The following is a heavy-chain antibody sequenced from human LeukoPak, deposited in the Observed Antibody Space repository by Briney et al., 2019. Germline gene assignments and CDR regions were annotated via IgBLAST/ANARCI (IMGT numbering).Heavy chain of an antibody. CDR1: GFTFSSYA. J-gene: IGHJ5*02. Sequence: GGSLRLSCAASGFTFSSYAMHWVRQAPGKGLEWVAVISYDGSNKYYADSVKGRFTISRDNSKNTLYLQMNSLRAEDTAVYYCAREEEGFDPWGQGTLVTVSS. V-gene: IGHV3-30-3*01. CDR3: AREEEGFDP. CDR2: ISYDGSNK.